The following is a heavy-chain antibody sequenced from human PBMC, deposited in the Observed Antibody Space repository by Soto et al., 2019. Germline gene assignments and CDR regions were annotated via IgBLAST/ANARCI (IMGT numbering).Heavy chain of an antibody. V-gene: IGHV4-59*12. D-gene: IGHD5-18*01. CDR1: VGSITSYH. J-gene: IGHJ5*02. CDR3: ARGGYSYGTNWFDP. CDR2: TSYTGNT. Sequence: SEPLSLPCVVSVGSITSYHWSWIRQFPGKVLEWIAYTSYTGNTNYNPSLQSRTTINPDTSKNQFSLQLNSVTPEDTAVYYCARGGYSYGTNWFDPWGQGTLVTVSS.